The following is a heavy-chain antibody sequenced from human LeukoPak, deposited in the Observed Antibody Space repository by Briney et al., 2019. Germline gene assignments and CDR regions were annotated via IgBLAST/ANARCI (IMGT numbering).Heavy chain of an antibody. CDR3: ATLGDYYDSSGYYFSLQSY. V-gene: IGHV3-23*01. CDR2: ISGSGGST. CDR1: GFPFSSYA. J-gene: IGHJ4*02. Sequence: GGSLRLSCAASGFPFSSYAMTWVRQPPGKGLEWGPTISGSGGSTYYADSVKGRFTISRDNSKTTLYLQMNSLRAEDTAVYYCATLGDYYDSSGYYFSLQSYWGQGTLVTVSS. D-gene: IGHD3-22*01.